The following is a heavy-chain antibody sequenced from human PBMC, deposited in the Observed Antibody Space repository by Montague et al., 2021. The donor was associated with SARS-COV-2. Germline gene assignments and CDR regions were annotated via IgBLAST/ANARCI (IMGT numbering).Heavy chain of an antibody. CDR3: ARGLDYYDFWSGYYPAYWYFDL. Sequence: SETLSLTCTVSGGSISSYYWSWIRQPAGKGLEWIGRIYTSGSTNYNPSLKSRVTMSVDTSKNQFSLKLRSVTAADTAVYYCARGLDYYDFWSGYYPAYWYFDLWGRGTLVTVSS. D-gene: IGHD3-3*01. V-gene: IGHV4-4*07. J-gene: IGHJ2*01. CDR2: IYTSGST. CDR1: GGSISSYY.